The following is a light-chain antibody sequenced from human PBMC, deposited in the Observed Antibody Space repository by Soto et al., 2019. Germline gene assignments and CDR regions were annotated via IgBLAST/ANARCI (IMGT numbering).Light chain of an antibody. J-gene: IGLJ2*01. CDR3: CSYAGSSMV. CDR2: EGS. Sequence: QSALTQPASVSGSPGQSITISCTGTSSDVGSYNLVSWYQQHPGKAPKLMIYEGSKRPSGVSNRFSGSKSGNTASLTISGFQAEDEADYYCCSYAGSSMVFGGGTKLTVL. CDR1: SSDVGSYNL. V-gene: IGLV2-23*01.